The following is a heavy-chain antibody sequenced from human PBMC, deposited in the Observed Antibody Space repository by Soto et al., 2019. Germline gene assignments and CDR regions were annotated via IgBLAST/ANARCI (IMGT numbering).Heavy chain of an antibody. J-gene: IGHJ6*03. CDR3: ASRITIFGVVESPYYLAV. CDR2: IIPILGIA. CDR1: GGTFGSYT. D-gene: IGHD3-3*01. Sequence: GASVNVSCKASGGTFGSYTISWVRQASGQGLEWMGRIIPILGIANYAQKFQGRVTITADKSTSTAYMELSSLRSEDTAVYYCASRITIFGVVESPYYLAVWGKGTTVTVSS. V-gene: IGHV1-69*02.